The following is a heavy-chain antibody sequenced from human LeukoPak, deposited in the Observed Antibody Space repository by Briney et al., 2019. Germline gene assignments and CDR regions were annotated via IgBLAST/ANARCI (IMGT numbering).Heavy chain of an antibody. CDR1: GFTLSDYW. CDR3: ATYRWIHLWSTPFDY. CDR2: IHQDGSEK. J-gene: IGHJ4*02. Sequence: GGSLGLSCEASGFTLSDYWMRWVRQAPGKGLEPVANIHQDGSEKNYVDSVKGRFTISRDNAKKSLYLQMNSLRAEDTAVYYCATYRWIHLWSTPFDYWGQGTLVTVSS. V-gene: IGHV3-7*01. D-gene: IGHD5-18*01.